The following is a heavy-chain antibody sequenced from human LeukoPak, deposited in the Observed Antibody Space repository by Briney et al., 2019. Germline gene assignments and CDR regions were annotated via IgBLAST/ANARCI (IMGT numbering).Heavy chain of an antibody. V-gene: IGHV3-15*07. J-gene: IGHJ6*02. D-gene: IGHD1-1*01. CDR3: TAPKLVLYDLDV. CDR1: GFTFSSAW. CDR2: IKGQTEGGAT. Sequence: GGSLRLSCAASGFTFSSAWMSWVRQAPGRGLEWVGRIKGQTEGGATDSATSVEGRFTISRDNSKNTLYLQMNNLNTEDTAVYYCTAPKLVLYDLDVWGQGTTVIVSS.